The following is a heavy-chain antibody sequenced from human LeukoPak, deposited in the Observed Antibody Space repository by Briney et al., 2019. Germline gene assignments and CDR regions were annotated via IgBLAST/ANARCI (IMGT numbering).Heavy chain of an antibody. D-gene: IGHD2-8*02. CDR2: IKEDGSET. V-gene: IGHV3-7*03. Sequence: PGGSLRLSCVASGLNFNSRWMDWVRRAPGQGLEWVASIKEDGSETHYVDSVRGRFTISRDNDKNSLYLQMSNLRAEDTAMYYCARDGGWWRFDFWGQGALVTVSS. J-gene: IGHJ4*02. CDR3: ARDGGWWRFDF. CDR1: GLNFNSRW.